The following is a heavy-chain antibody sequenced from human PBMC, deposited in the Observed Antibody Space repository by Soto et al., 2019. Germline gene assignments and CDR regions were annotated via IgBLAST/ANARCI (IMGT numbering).Heavy chain of an antibody. Sequence: SETLPLTCAVYGGSFSGYYWIWIRQPPGKGLEWIGEINHSGSTNYNPSLKSRVTISVDTSKNQFSLKLSSVTAADTAVYYCARDIVVVVAADLHTYPFRTWFDPWGQGTLVTVSS. J-gene: IGHJ5*02. CDR3: ARDIVVVVAADLHTYPFRTWFDP. V-gene: IGHV4-34*01. CDR2: INHSGST. D-gene: IGHD2-15*01. CDR1: GGSFSGYY.